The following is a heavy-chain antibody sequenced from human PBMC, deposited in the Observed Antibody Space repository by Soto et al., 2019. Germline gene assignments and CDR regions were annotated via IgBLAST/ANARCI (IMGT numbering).Heavy chain of an antibody. J-gene: IGHJ5*02. CDR1: GASVNSGTYY. Sequence: SATLSLTSTFFGASVNSGTYYWSWIRQAPGKGLEWVGHIYYTGSTNYNPSLNNRVTISVDTSKNHFSLQLTSVTAADTAVYYCARGAGFSYASTWFDIWGQGTLVTVSS. CDR2: IYYTGST. D-gene: IGHD5-18*01. CDR3: ARGAGFSYASTWFDI. V-gene: IGHV4-61*03.